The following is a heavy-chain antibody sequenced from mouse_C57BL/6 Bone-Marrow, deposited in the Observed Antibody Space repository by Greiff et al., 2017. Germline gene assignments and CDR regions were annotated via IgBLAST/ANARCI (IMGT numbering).Heavy chain of an antibody. Sequence: EVNVVESGGGLVKPGGSLKLSCAASGFTFSDYGMHWVRQAPEKGLEWVAYISSGSSTIYYADTVKGRFTISRDNAKNTLFLQMTSLRSEDTAMYYCARGDYAYFDYWGQGTTLTVSS. D-gene: IGHD2-4*01. CDR1: GFTFSDYG. CDR2: ISSGSSTI. CDR3: ARGDYAYFDY. V-gene: IGHV5-17*01. J-gene: IGHJ2*01.